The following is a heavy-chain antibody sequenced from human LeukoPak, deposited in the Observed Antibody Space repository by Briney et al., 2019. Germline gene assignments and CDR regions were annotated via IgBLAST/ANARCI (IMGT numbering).Heavy chain of an antibody. Sequence: GGSLRLSCAASGFTFSDFWMAWVRQAPGRGLEWVANIKPDGSQKYYVGSVKGRFSISRDNAENSLYLQMNSLRAEDTAVYYCANSGWSLRDYWGQGTLVTVSS. CDR2: IKPDGSQK. CDR1: GFTFSDFW. CDR3: ANSGWSLRDY. V-gene: IGHV3-7*01. J-gene: IGHJ4*02. D-gene: IGHD6-19*01.